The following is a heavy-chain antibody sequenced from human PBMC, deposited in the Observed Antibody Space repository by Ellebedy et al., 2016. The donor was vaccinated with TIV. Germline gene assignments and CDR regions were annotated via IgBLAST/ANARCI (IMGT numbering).Heavy chain of an antibody. V-gene: IGHV5-51*01. D-gene: IGHD5-24*01. CDR3: VRRDGYNHGYIDT. CDR2: IYPGDSDV. CDR1: GYSFSKYW. Sequence: GESLKISXKGSGYSFSKYWIGWVRQMPGKGLELMGLIYPGDSDVRYRPSFQGEVTISAETSVVTAYLHWSSLKASDTAMYYCVRRDGYNHGYIDTWGQGTLVTVSS. J-gene: IGHJ4*02.